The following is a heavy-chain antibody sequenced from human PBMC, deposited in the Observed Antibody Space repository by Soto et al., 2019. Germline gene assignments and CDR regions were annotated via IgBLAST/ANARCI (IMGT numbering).Heavy chain of an antibody. Sequence: NPSETLSLTCTVSGDSISSSYWNWIRQAPGKGLEWIGYIDDTGSTNYNPSLKSRVTLSVDPSNNQYSLKLSSVTAADTAVYYCARGVLEWLLRDSYYYYMDVWGKGTTVTVSS. V-gene: IGHV4-59*01. CDR2: IDDTGST. CDR1: GDSISSSY. J-gene: IGHJ6*03. CDR3: ARGVLEWLLRDSYYYYMDV. D-gene: IGHD3-3*01.